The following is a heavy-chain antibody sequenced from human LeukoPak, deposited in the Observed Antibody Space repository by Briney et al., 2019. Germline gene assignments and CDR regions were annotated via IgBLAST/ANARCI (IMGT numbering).Heavy chain of an antibody. J-gene: IGHJ4*02. CDR3: ARETGSYDY. CDR2: ISSSGGTV. Sequence: GGSLRLSCAASGFNFSSYEMNWVRQAPGQGLEWVSYISSSGGTVYYADSVKGRFTISRDNAKNSLYLQMNSLRAEDTAVYYCARETGSYDYWGQGTLVTVSS. V-gene: IGHV3-48*03. CDR1: GFNFSSYE. D-gene: IGHD3-9*01.